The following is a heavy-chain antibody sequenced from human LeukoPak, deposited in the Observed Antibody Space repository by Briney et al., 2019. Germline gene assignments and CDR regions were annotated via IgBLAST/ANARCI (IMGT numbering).Heavy chain of an antibody. CDR3: ARRDWVDGAVRDFDI. CDR2: ISNDSVDK. V-gene: IGHV3-11*01. Sequence: GGSLRLSCAGSGFRFSDYYMSWIRQAPGKGLEWVSYISNDSVDKYYADSVRGRFTISRDNARKSMYLQMGGLRGDDTAFYYCARRDWVDGAVRDFDIWGQGTMVLVSS. J-gene: IGHJ3*02. D-gene: IGHD3-3*01. CDR1: GFRFSDYY.